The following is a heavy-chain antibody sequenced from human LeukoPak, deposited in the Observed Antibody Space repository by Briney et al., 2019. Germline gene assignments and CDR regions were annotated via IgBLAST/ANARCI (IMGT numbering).Heavy chain of an antibody. CDR1: GFTFSFYG. Sequence: PGGTLRLSCAASGFTFSFYGMNWVRQAPGKGLEWVSGITGAGHTYYADSVQGRFTIYRDNSKNTLYLQMNRLGAEDTAVYYCARSSSGSGGYYMDVWGKGTTVTVSS. CDR3: ARSSSGSGGYYMDV. V-gene: IGHV3-23*01. CDR2: ITGAGHT. D-gene: IGHD1-26*01. J-gene: IGHJ6*03.